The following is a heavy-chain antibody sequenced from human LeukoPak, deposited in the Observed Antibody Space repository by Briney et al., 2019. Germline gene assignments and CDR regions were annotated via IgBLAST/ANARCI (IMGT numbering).Heavy chain of an antibody. CDR3: ARQGSSWYYR. CDR2: IYYSGST. J-gene: IGHJ4*02. CDR1: GGSISSSSYY. D-gene: IGHD6-13*01. V-gene: IGHV4-39*01. Sequence: PSETLSLTCTVSGGSISSSSYYWGWIRQPPGKGLEWIGSIYYSGSTYYNPSLKSRVTISVDTSKNQFSLKLSSVTAADTAVYHCARQGSSWYYRWGQGTLVTVSS.